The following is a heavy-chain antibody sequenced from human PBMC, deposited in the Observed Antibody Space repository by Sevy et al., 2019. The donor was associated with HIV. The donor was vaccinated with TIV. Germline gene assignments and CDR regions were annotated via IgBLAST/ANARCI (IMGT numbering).Heavy chain of an antibody. Sequence: GGSLRLSCAASGFTFSNYFINWVRQAPGKGLEWVSSISSGSSYIFYADSVKGRFTISRDNAKNSLYLHMNSLRAEDTAVYYCARGDYYGSLYYFVYWGPGTLVTDSS. CDR3: ARGDYYGSLYYFVY. CDR2: ISSGSSYI. J-gene: IGHJ4*02. D-gene: IGHD3-10*01. V-gene: IGHV3-21*01. CDR1: GFTFSNYF.